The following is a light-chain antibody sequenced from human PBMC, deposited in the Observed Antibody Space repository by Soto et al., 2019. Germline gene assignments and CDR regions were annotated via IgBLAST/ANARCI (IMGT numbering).Light chain of an antibody. CDR2: RSD. CDR3: CSYVGRNTYV. J-gene: IGLJ1*01. V-gene: IGLV1-47*01. Sequence: QSVLSQPPSASGTPGQRVTIPCSGSSSNIGSHHVNWYQHLPGTAPKLLIYRSDQRPSGVPNRFSGSKSGNTASLTISGLRAEDEADYYCCSYVGRNTYVFGTGTQLTVL. CDR1: SSNIGSHH.